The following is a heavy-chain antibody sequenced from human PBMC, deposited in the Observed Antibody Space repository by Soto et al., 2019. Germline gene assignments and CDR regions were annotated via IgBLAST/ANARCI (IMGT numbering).Heavy chain of an antibody. J-gene: IGHJ6*02. D-gene: IGHD2-15*01. Sequence: PSETLSLTCTVSGGSISSSSYSWGWIRQPPGKGPEWIGTFYYSGSTYYNPSLNSRVTISVDTTKNQFFLKLNSVTAADTAVYYCARLQGYCIDSRCSGPYALDVWGQGTTVTVSS. CDR1: GGSISSSSYS. CDR3: ARLQGYCIDSRCSGPYALDV. CDR2: FYYSGST. V-gene: IGHV4-39*01.